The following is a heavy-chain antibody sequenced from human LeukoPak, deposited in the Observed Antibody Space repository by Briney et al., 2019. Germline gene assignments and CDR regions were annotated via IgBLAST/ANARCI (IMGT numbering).Heavy chain of an antibody. D-gene: IGHD3-22*01. Sequence: SETLSLTCTVSGGSISSGGYYWSWIRQHPGKGLEWLGYIYYSGSTYYNPSLKSRVTISVDTSKNQFSLKLSSVTAADTAVYYCARETYYYDSSGYSGPGFDYWGQGTLVTVSS. CDR2: IYYSGST. V-gene: IGHV4-31*03. J-gene: IGHJ4*02. CDR1: GGSISSGGYY. CDR3: ARETYYYDSSGYSGPGFDY.